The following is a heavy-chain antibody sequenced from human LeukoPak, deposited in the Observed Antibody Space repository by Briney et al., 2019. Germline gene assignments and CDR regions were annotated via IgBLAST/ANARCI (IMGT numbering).Heavy chain of an antibody. CDR2: ISYDGSNK. CDR1: GFTFSSYA. D-gene: IGHD6-13*01. V-gene: IGHV3-30*01. Sequence: PGRSLRLSCAASGFTFSSYAMHWVRQAPGKGLEWVAVISYDGSNKYYADSVKGRFTISRDNSKNTLYLQINSLRAEDTAVYYCARVLPPVGSSWYSYSPIDYWGQGTLVTVSS. CDR3: ARVLPPVGSSWYSYSPIDY. J-gene: IGHJ4*02.